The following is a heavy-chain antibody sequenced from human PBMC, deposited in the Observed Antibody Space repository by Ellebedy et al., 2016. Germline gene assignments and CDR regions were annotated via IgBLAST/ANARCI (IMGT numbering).Heavy chain of an antibody. Sequence: GGSLRLSXAASGFTFSSYGMHWVRQAPGKGLEWVAVISYDGSNKYYADSVKGRFTISRDNSKNTMYLQMNSLRAEDTAVYYCAKGQSIAVAGTDYWGQGTLVTVAS. CDR1: GFTFSSYG. V-gene: IGHV3-30*18. CDR2: ISYDGSNK. J-gene: IGHJ4*02. CDR3: AKGQSIAVAGTDY. D-gene: IGHD6-19*01.